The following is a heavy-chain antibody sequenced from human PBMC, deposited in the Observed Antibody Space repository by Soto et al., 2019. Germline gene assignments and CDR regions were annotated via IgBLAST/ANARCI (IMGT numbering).Heavy chain of an antibody. CDR2: MNPNSGNT. Sequence: QVQLVQSGAEVKKPGASVKVSCKASGYTFTSYDINWVRQATGQGLEWMVWMNPNSGNTGYAQKFQGRVTMTRNTSISTAYMELSSLRSEDTAVYYCARGLLRYFDWVSAFEDFDYWGQGTLVTVSS. CDR3: ARGLLRYFDWVSAFEDFDY. D-gene: IGHD3-9*01. CDR1: GYTFTSYD. J-gene: IGHJ4*02. V-gene: IGHV1-8*01.